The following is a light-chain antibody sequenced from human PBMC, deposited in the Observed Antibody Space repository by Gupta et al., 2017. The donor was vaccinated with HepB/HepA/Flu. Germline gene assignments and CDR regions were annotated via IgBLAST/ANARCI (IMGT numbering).Light chain of an antibody. CDR1: SSDVGGYNY. Sequence: QSALTQPRSVSGSPGQSVTISCTGTSSDVGGYNYVPWYQQHPGKAPKLMIYDVNKRPSGVPDRFSGSKSGNTASLTISGLQAEDEADYYCCSYAGSFYVFGTGTKVTVL. CDR2: DVN. J-gene: IGLJ1*01. V-gene: IGLV2-11*01. CDR3: CSYAGSFYV.